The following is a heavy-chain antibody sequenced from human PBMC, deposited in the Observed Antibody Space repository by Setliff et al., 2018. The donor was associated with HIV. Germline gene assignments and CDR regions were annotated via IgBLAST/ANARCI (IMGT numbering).Heavy chain of an antibody. J-gene: IGHJ6*03. Sequence: GESLRPSCAASGFTFSDYWMTWVRQAPGKGLEWVANIKQDGSEKYCVDSVKGRFTISRDNAKNSLYLQMNSLGAEDTAVYYCARGRRVSSNYYYYYYMDVWGKGTTVTVSS. D-gene: IGHD2-2*01. CDR3: ARGRRVSSNYYYYYYMDV. CDR2: IKQDGSEK. V-gene: IGHV3-7*03. CDR1: GFTFSDYW.